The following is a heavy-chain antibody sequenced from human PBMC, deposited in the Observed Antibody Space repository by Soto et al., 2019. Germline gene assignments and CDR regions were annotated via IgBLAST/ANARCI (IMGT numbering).Heavy chain of an antibody. CDR3: ASPYSGSYYYGMDV. CDR2: IDPSDSYT. V-gene: IGHV5-10-1*01. CDR1: GYSFTSYW. Sequence: GESLKISCKGSGYSFTSYWISWVRQMPGKGLEWMGRIDPSDSYTNYSPSFQGHVTISADKSISTAYLQWSSLKASDTAMYYCASPYSGSYYYGMDVSGQGTTVTVSS. J-gene: IGHJ6*02. D-gene: IGHD1-26*01.